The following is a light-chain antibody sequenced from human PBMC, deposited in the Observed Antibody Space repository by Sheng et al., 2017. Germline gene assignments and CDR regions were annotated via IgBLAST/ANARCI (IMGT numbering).Light chain of an antibody. CDR2: AAS. V-gene: IGKV1-NL1*01. Sequence: DIQMTQFPSSLSASVGDRVTITCRARQAIRNSLAWYQQKPGKAPKLLLYAASTLNSGVPSKFSGRGSGTDYTLTISSLQPEDFATYFCQQYSSSPFTFGPGTNVDL. J-gene: IGKJ3*01. CDR3: QQYSSSPFT. CDR1: QAIRNS.